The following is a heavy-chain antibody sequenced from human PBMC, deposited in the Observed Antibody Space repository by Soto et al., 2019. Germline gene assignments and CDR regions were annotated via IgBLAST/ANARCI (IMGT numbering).Heavy chain of an antibody. J-gene: IGHJ4*02. Sequence: QITLNESGPALVKPTQTLTLTCTFSGFSLNTRDVGVGWIRQPPGKALEWLGVVYWDDDKTYSPSLKSRLTITKETPKNQLVLRMTKMDPLDTAPYYCAHCRGGVASFWGQGTLVTVSS. CDR1: GFSLNTRDVG. CDR3: AHCRGGVASF. D-gene: IGHD3-16*01. V-gene: IGHV2-5*02. CDR2: VYWDDDK.